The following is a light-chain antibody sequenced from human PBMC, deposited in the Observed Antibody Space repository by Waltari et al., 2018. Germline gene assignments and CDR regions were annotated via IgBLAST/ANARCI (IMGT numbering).Light chain of an antibody. J-gene: IGKJ2*03. CDR1: QSLLDSEDGNTY. CDR2: EVS. CDR3: MQALEFPYS. Sequence: DIVMTQPPPSLPVTLGEPASISCRSSQSLLDSEDGNTYLEWYLQKPGQSPQLLIYEVSNRASGVPDRFSGSGSDTDFTLKISRVEAEDVGVYYCMQALEFPYSFGQGTKVEIK. V-gene: IGKV2-40*01.